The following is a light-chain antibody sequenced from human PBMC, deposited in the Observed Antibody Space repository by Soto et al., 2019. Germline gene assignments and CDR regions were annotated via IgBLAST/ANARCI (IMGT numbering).Light chain of an antibody. CDR2: GAS. J-gene: IGKJ2*01. V-gene: IGKV3-15*01. CDR1: QSVSNN. CDR3: QQYNNWPLYT. Sequence: EIVMTQSPVTLSVSPGERATLSCRASQSVSNNLAWYQQKPGQAPRLLIYGASTRPTGIPARFSGSGSGTEFTLTISSLQSEDFAVYFCQQYNNWPLYTFGQGTKLEI.